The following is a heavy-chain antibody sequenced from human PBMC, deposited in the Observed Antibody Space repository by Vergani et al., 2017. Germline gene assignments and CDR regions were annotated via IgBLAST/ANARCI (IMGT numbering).Heavy chain of an antibody. J-gene: IGHJ5*02. CDR2: IWYDGSNK. CDR1: GFRFSSYG. Sequence: QVQLVESGGGVVQPGRSLRLSCAASGFRFSSYGMNWVRQAPGKGLEWVAVIWYDGSNKYYADSVKGRFTISRDNSQNTVNLQMNSLRVDDTAVYYCAKDWGYNWNLYNWFDPWGQGTLVTVSS. D-gene: IGHD1-20*01. V-gene: IGHV3-33*06. CDR3: AKDWGYNWNLYNWFDP.